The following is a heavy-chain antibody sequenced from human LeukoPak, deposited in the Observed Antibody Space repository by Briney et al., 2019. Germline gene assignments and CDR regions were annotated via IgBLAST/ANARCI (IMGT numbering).Heavy chain of an antibody. CDR2: IYYSGST. J-gene: IGHJ4*02. V-gene: IGHV4-31*03. Sequence: SETLSLTCTVSGGSISSSSYYWGWIRQPPGKGLEWIGYIYYSGSTYYNPSLKSRVTISVDTSKNQFSLKLSSVTAADTAVYYCASGKTGIRYYFDYWGQGTLVTVSS. D-gene: IGHD1-1*01. CDR1: GGSISSSSYY. CDR3: ASGKTGIRYYFDY.